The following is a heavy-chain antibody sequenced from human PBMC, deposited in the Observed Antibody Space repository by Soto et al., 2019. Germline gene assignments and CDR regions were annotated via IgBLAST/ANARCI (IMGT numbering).Heavy chain of an antibody. CDR1: GGSISSRGYY. CDR2: IFYSGST. D-gene: IGHD2-15*01. CDR3: ARQCRGVTCNWFVP. V-gene: IGHV4-39*01. J-gene: IGHJ5*02. Sequence: SETLSLTCTVSGGSISSRGYYWDWIRQPPGKGLEWIGSIFYSGSTYYNPSLKSRVTISVDTSKNQFSLTLTSVTAADTAVYYCARQCRGVTCNWFVPWGQGTLVTVSS.